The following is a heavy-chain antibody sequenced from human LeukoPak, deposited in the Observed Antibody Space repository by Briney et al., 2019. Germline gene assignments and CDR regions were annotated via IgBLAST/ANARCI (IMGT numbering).Heavy chain of an antibody. J-gene: IGHJ4*02. CDR1: GFTFSSYW. D-gene: IGHD3-3*01. V-gene: IGHV3-23*01. CDR2: ISGSGGST. Sequence: GGSLRLSCAASGFTFSSYWMSWVRQAPGKGLEWVSAISGSGGSTYYADSVKGRFTISRDNSKNTLYLQMNSLRAEDTAVYYCAKDLLRFLEWSLYGGFDYWGQGTLVTVSS. CDR3: AKDLLRFLEWSLYGGFDY.